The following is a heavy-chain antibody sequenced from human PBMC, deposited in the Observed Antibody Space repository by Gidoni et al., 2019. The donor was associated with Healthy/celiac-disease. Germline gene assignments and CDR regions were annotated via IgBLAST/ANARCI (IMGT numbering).Heavy chain of an antibody. Sequence: QVQLVESGGGVVQPGRSLRLSCAASGFTFSSYGMHWVRQAPGKGLEWVAVIWYDGSNKYYADSVKGRFTISRDNSKNTLYLQMNSLRAEDTAVYYCARAGGYCSGGSCLDYWGQGTLVTVSS. CDR2: IWYDGSNK. V-gene: IGHV3-33*08. CDR3: ARAGGYCSGGSCLDY. CDR1: GFTFSSYG. J-gene: IGHJ4*02. D-gene: IGHD2-15*01.